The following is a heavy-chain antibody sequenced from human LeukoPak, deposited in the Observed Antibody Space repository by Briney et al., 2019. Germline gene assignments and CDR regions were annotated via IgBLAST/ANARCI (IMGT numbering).Heavy chain of an antibody. CDR1: GYTFTGYY. CDR2: INPNSGGT. V-gene: IGHV1-2*02. CDR3: ARADGDYYGSGAFDP. D-gene: IGHD3-10*01. J-gene: IGHJ5*02. Sequence: ASVKVCCKASGYTFTGYYMHWVRQAPGQGLEWMGWINPNSGGTNYAQKFQGRVTMTRDTSISTAYMELSRLRSDDTAVYYCARADGDYYGSGAFDPWGQGTLVTVSS.